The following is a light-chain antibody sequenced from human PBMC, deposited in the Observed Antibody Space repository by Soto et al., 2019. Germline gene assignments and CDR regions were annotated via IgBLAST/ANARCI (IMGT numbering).Light chain of an antibody. CDR3: QQYNNWHPWT. CDR1: QSVSSG. V-gene: IGKV3-15*01. Sequence: LTQSPCTLALSPGERATLFCRACQSVSSGELAWYQQKPGQAPRLLIYGASTRATGIPARFSGSGSGTEFTLTISSLQYEDFAVYYCQQYNNWHPWTFGQGTKVDI. J-gene: IGKJ1*01. CDR2: GAS.